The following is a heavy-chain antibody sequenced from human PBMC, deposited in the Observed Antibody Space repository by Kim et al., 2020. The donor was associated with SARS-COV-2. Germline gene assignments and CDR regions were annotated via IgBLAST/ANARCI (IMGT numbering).Heavy chain of an antibody. CDR1: GFTFSSYS. CDR2: ISSSSSYI. V-gene: IGHV3-21*01. CDR3: ARGRSGWYVVGWFDP. Sequence: GGSLRLSCAASGFTFSSYSMNWVRQAPGKGLEWVSSISSSSSYIYYADSVKGRFTISRDNAKNSLYLQMNSLRAEDTAVYYCARGRSGWYVVGWFDPWGQGTLVTVSS. J-gene: IGHJ5*02. D-gene: IGHD6-19*01.